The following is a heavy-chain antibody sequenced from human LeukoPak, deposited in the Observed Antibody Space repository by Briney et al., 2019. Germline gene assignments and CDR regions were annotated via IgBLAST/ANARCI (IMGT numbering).Heavy chain of an antibody. CDR1: GGTFSTYA. CDR2: IIPIFGTA. CDR3: ARVWVADPLYYYYMDV. Sequence: ASVSVSCTASGGTFSTYAISWVRQAPGHGREWMGGIIPIFGTANYTQKFQGRVTITADESTRTAYMELSSLRSEDTAVYYCARVWVADPLYYYYMDVWGKGTTVTVSS. J-gene: IGHJ6*03. V-gene: IGHV1-69*13. D-gene: IGHD2-15*01.